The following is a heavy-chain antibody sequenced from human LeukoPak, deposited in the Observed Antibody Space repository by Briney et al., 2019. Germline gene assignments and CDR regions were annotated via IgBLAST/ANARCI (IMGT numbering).Heavy chain of an antibody. V-gene: IGHV3-23*03. CDR2: ISKEDNTI. CDR1: GFIFENYY. CDR3: AKRIGSGSGPFDY. J-gene: IGHJ4*02. Sequence: PGGSLRLSCTASGFIFENYYMSWIRQAPGKGPQWVSYISKEDNTIYYADSVKGRFTISRDNSKNTLYLQMNSLRAEDTAVYYCAKRIGSGSGPFDYWGQETLVTVSS. D-gene: IGHD3-10*01.